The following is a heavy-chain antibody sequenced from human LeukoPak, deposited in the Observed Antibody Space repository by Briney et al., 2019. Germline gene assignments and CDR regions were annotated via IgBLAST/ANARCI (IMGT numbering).Heavy chain of an antibody. Sequence: PSETLSLTCTVSGGSISSYYWSWIRQPPGKGLEWIGYIYYSGSTNYNPSLKSRVTISVDTSKNQFSLKLSSVTAADTAVYYCAGGAYSSGWYGYWGQGTLVTVSS. CDR1: GGSISSYY. D-gene: IGHD6-19*01. V-gene: IGHV4-59*01. J-gene: IGHJ4*02. CDR3: AGGAYSSGWYGY. CDR2: IYYSGST.